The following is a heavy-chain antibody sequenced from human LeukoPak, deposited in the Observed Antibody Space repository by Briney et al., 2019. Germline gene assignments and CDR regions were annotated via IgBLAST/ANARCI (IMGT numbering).Heavy chain of an antibody. CDR3: ATMATTTVTTREDWYFDL. CDR1: GGSFSGYY. Sequence: SETLSLTCAVYGGSFSGYYWSWIRQPPGKGLEWIGEINHSGSANYNPSLKSRVTISVDTSKNQFSLKLSSVTAADTAVYYCATMATTTVTTREDWYFDLWGRGTLVTVSS. V-gene: IGHV4-34*01. CDR2: INHSGSA. J-gene: IGHJ2*01. D-gene: IGHD4-17*01.